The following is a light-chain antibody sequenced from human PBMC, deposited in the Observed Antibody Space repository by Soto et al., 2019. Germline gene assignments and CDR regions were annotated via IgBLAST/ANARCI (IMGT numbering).Light chain of an antibody. J-gene: IGKJ1*01. CDR3: QQYNSYWT. Sequence: DIPMTQSPSILSASVGDRVTITCRASQLVNSWLAWYQQKPGKAPKLLIYDATNLESGVPSRFSGSRSGTEFTLTINSLQPDDSATYYCQQYNSYWTFGQGTRVEIK. CDR1: QLVNSW. CDR2: DAT. V-gene: IGKV1-5*01.